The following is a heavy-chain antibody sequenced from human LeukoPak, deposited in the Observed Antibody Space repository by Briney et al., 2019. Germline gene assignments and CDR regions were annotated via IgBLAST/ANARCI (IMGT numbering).Heavy chain of an antibody. CDR2: IRYDGSNK. V-gene: IGHV3-30*02. D-gene: IGHD5-18*01. CDR1: GFTFSSYG. Sequence: GGSLRLSCAASGFTFSSYGMHWVRQAPGKGLEWVAFIRYDGSNKYYADSVKGRFTIFRDNSKNTLYLQMNSLRAEDTAVYYCAKDGGGYSYGYSPHYYYYMDVWGKGTTVTISS. CDR3: AKDGGGYSYGYSPHYYYYMDV. J-gene: IGHJ6*03.